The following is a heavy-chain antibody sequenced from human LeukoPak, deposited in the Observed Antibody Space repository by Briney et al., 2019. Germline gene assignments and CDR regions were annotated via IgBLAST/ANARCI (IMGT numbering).Heavy chain of an antibody. Sequence: SETLSLTCTVSGGSISSSSYYWGWIRQPPGKGLEWIGSIYYSGSTYYNPSLKSRVTISVDTSKNQFSLKLSSVTAADTAVYYCARPDYGDYGGALDYWGQGTLVTVSS. CDR3: ARPDYGDYGGALDY. CDR2: IYYSGST. V-gene: IGHV4-39*01. J-gene: IGHJ4*02. CDR1: GGSISSSSYY. D-gene: IGHD4-17*01.